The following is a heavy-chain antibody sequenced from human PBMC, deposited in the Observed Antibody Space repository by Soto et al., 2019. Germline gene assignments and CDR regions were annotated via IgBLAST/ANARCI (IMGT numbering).Heavy chain of an antibody. J-gene: IGHJ4*02. Sequence: SETLSLTCTVSGGSISSYYWSWIRQPPGKGLEWIGYIYYSGSTNYNPSLKSRVTISVDTSKNQFSPKLSSVTAADTAVYYCAATQTYYDILTGYSLNFDYWGQGTLVTVSS. CDR3: AATQTYYDILTGYSLNFDY. CDR1: GGSISSYY. CDR2: IYYSGST. D-gene: IGHD3-9*01. V-gene: IGHV4-59*01.